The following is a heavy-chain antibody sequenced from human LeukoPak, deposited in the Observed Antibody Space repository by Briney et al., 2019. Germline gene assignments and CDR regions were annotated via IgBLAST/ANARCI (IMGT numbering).Heavy chain of an antibody. Sequence: SETLSLTCTVSGGSISSYYWSWTRQPPGKGLEWIGYIYYSGSTNYNPSLKSRVTISVDTSKNQFSLKLSSVTAADTAVYYCARLRGVTTSPYYYYYGMDVWGQGTTVTVSS. CDR1: GGSISSYY. V-gene: IGHV4-59*08. CDR2: IYYSGST. D-gene: IGHD4-17*01. CDR3: ARLRGVTTSPYYYYYGMDV. J-gene: IGHJ6*02.